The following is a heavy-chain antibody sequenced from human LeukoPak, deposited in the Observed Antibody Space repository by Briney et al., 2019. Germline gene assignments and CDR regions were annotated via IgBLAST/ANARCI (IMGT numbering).Heavy chain of an antibody. J-gene: IGHJ4*02. CDR3: ARDLARAYDYVWGSYNY. CDR1: GGTFSSYA. V-gene: IGHV1-69*05. D-gene: IGHD3-16*01. Sequence: SVKVSCKASGGTFSSYAISWVRQAPGQGLEWMGGIIPIFGTANYAQKFQGRVTITTDESTSTAYMELSSLRSEDTAVYYCARDLARAYDYVWGSYNYWGQGTLVTVSS. CDR2: IIPIFGTA.